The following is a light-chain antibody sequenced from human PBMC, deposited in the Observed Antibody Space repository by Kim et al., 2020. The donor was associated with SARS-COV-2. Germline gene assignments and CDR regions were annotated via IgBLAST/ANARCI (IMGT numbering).Light chain of an antibody. CDR1: QSVTNNY. CDR3: QQYCSSPRT. V-gene: IGKV3-20*01. CDR2: AAS. Sequence: EVVLTQSPGTLSLSPGVRATLSCRASQSVTNNYLAWYQQKPGQAPRLLIYAASSRATGIPDRFSGSGSGTDFTLTISRLEPEDFAVYYCQQYCSSPRTFGQGTKVDIK. J-gene: IGKJ1*01.